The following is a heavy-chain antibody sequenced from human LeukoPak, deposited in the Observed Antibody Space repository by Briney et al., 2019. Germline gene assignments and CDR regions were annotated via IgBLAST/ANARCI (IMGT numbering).Heavy chain of an antibody. V-gene: IGHV4-59*01. J-gene: IGHJ4*02. CDR2: IYYRGTT. D-gene: IGHD6-13*01. CDR3: ARGVYIAAAQYGY. Sequence: SATLSLTCTVSGGSISSYYWSWIRQPPGKGLEWIGYIYYRGTTNYNPSLKSRVTISVDTSKNQFSLKLSSVTAADTAVYYCARGVYIAAAQYGYWGQGTLVTVSS. CDR1: GGSISSYY.